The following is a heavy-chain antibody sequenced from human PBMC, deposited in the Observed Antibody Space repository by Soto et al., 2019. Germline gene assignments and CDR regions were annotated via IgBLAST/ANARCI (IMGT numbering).Heavy chain of an antibody. D-gene: IGHD5-12*01. CDR1: GFTFSSYA. CDR2: ISGSGGST. Sequence: HPGGSLRLSCAASGFTFSSYAMSWVRQAPGKGLEWVSAISGSGGSTYYADSVKGRFTISRDNSKNTLYLQMNSLRAEDTAVYYCAKPESYDEIYYFDYWGQGTLVTVSS. CDR3: AKPESYDEIYYFDY. J-gene: IGHJ4*02. V-gene: IGHV3-23*01.